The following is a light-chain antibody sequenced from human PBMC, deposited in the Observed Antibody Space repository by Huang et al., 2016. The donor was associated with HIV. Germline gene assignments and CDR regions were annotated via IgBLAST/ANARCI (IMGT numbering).Light chain of an antibody. CDR2: KAS. CDR1: QNIGTY. CDR3: QQYNAYFPYT. Sequence: DIQMTQSPSTLSASVGDRVTIPCRASQNIGTYLAWYQQKPGKGPKLLIYKASSLESGGPSRFSGSGSGAEFTRTISSRQPDDFATYYCQQYNAYFPYTFGQGTKVEIK. J-gene: IGKJ2*01. V-gene: IGKV1-5*03.